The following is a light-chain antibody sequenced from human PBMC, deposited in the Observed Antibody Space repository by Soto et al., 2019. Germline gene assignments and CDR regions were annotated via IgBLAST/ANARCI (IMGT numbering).Light chain of an antibody. CDR2: AAS. CDR1: QGSSRN. V-gene: IGKV1-9*01. J-gene: IGKJ5*01. Sequence: DIQLTQSPSFLSASIGDRVTIACRASQGSSRNLAWYQQRPGRAPKLLIYAASTLQSGVPSRFSGSGSGTEFTLTISSLQPEDFVTYYCQQLYTYPITFGQGTRLEIK. CDR3: QQLYTYPIT.